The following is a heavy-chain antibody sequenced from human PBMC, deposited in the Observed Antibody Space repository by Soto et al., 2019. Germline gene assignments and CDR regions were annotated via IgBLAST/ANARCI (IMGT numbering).Heavy chain of an antibody. CDR1: GYTFTGYY. Sequence: ASVKVSCKASGYTFTGYYMHWVRQAPGQGLEWMGWINPNSGGTNYAQKFQGRVTMTRDTSISTAYMELSRLRSDDTAVYSCAMVSSSYCSSTSCYSTVGFDPWGQGTLVTVSS. CDR3: AMVSSSYCSSTSCYSTVGFDP. J-gene: IGHJ5*02. CDR2: INPNSGGT. D-gene: IGHD2-2*01. V-gene: IGHV1-2*02.